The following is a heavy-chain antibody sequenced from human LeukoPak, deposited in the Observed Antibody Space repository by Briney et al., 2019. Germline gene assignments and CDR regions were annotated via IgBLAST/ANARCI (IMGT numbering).Heavy chain of an antibody. CDR3: TGGGVAVAGTDY. D-gene: IGHD6-19*01. J-gene: IGHJ4*02. CDR2: IRYDGSNK. CDR1: GFTFSSYG. Sequence: GGSLRLSCAASGFTFSSYGMHWVRQAPGKGLEWVAFIRYDGSNKYYADSVKGRFTISRDNSKNTLYLQMNSLRAEDTAVYYCTGGGVAVAGTDYWGQGTLVTVSS. V-gene: IGHV3-30*02.